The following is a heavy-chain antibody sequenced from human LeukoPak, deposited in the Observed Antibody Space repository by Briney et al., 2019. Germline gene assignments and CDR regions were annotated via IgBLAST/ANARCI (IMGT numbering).Heavy chain of an antibody. CDR2: IKQDGSEK. D-gene: IGHD3-9*01. CDR3: ARESYDILTGPSGAFDI. CDR1: GFTFSSYA. V-gene: IGHV3-7*01. Sequence: GGSLRLSCAASGFTFSSYAMHWVRQAPGKGLEWVANIKQDGSEKYYVDSVKGRFTISRDNAKNSLYLQMNSLRAEDTAVYYCARESYDILTGPSGAFDIWGQGTMVTVSS. J-gene: IGHJ3*02.